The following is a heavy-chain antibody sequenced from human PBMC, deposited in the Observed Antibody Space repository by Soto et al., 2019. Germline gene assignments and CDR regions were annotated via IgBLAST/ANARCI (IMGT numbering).Heavy chain of an antibody. CDR1: GFTFDDYA. Sequence: HPVGSLRLSCAASGFTFDDYAMHWVRQAPGKGLEWVSGISWNSGSIGYADSVKGRFTISRDNAKNSLYLQMNSLRAEDTALYYCAKDMASSGLLLFDYWGQGTLVTVS. D-gene: IGHD6-19*01. J-gene: IGHJ4*02. CDR3: AKDMASSGLLLFDY. V-gene: IGHV3-9*01. CDR2: ISWNSGSI.